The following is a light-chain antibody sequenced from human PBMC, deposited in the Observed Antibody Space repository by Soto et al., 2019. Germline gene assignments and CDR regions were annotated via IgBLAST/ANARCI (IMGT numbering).Light chain of an antibody. CDR3: QSYDDSLSVHYV. CDR2: GNT. Sequence: QSVLTQPPSGSGAPGQRVTISCTGSSSNIGSTYDVQWYQQLPGTAPKLLIHGNTNRPSGVPDRFSGSKYGTSASLAITGLQADDEADYYCQSYDDSLSVHYVFGTGTKVTVL. CDR1: SSNIGSTYD. J-gene: IGLJ1*01. V-gene: IGLV1-40*01.